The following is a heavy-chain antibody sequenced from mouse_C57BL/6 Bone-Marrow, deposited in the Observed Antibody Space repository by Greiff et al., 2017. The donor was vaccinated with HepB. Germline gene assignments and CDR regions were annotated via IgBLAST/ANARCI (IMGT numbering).Heavy chain of an antibody. CDR2: IYPGDGDT. Sequence: QVQLQQSGPELVKPGASVKISCKASGYAFSSSWMNWVKQRPGKGLEWIGRIYPGDGDTNYNGKFKGKATLTADKSSSTAYMQLSSLTSEDSAVYFCARDFTTVVATDYWGQGTTLTVSS. V-gene: IGHV1-82*01. CDR3: ARDFTTVVATDY. D-gene: IGHD1-1*01. CDR1: GYAFSSSW. J-gene: IGHJ2*01.